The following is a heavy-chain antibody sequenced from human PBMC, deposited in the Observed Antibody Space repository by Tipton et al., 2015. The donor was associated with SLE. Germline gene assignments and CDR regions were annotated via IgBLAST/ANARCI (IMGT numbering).Heavy chain of an antibody. Sequence: TLSLTCTVSGGANSSHYWSWIRQSPGKGLEWIGYISYSGSTNYNPSLKSRVTISVDTSKNQFSLKLTSVTAADTAVYYCARELYGSGNYYNSFDYWGQGTLVTVSS. V-gene: IGHV4-59*11. CDR1: GGANSSHY. CDR3: ARELYGSGNYYNSFDY. D-gene: IGHD3-10*01. CDR2: ISYSGST. J-gene: IGHJ4*02.